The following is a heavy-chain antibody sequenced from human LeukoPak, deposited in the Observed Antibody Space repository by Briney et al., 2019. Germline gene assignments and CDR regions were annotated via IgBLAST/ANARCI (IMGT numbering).Heavy chain of an antibody. CDR3: AKEMGGGKPFDY. CDR2: LSDSGDST. Sequence: PGGSLRLSCVASGFTFSIYGMAWVRQAPGKGLEWVSALSDSGDSTVYAERVRGRFTISRDNSKNTMYLQMNSLRAEDSATYYCAKEMGGGKPFDYWGQGTLVTVSS. V-gene: IGHV3-23*01. D-gene: IGHD1-26*01. J-gene: IGHJ4*02. CDR1: GFTFSIYG.